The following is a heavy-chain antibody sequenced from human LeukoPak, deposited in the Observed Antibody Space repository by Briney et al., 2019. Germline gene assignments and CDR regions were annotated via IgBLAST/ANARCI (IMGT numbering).Heavy chain of an antibody. CDR2: INPSGGST. CDR3: ARGQTYCSSTSRYETAAAGTGDAFDI. D-gene: IGHD2-2*01. V-gene: IGHV1-46*01. CDR1: GYTSTSYY. J-gene: IGHJ3*02. Sequence: ASVKVSCKASGYTSTSYYMHWVRQAPGQGLEWMGIINPSGGSTSYAQKFQGRVTMTRDTSTSTVYMELSSLRSEDTAVYYCARGQTYCSSTSRYETAAAGTGDAFDIWGQGTMVTVSS.